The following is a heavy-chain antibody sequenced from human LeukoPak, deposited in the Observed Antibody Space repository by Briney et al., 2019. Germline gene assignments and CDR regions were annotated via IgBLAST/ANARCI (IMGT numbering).Heavy chain of an antibody. CDR2: INHSGST. CDR3: ARGHSGYVSDYYYGMDV. CDR1: GGSFSGYY. J-gene: IGHJ6*02. V-gene: IGHV4-34*01. Sequence: SETLSPTCAVYGGSFSGYYWSWIRQPPGKGLEWIGEINHSGSTNYNPSLKSRVTISVDTSKNQFSLKLSSVTAADTAVYYRARGHSGYVSDYYYGMDVWGQGTTVTVSS. D-gene: IGHD5-12*01.